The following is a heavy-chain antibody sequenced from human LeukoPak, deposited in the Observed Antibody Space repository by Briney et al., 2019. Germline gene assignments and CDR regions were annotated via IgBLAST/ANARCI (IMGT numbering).Heavy chain of an antibody. Sequence: GESLKISCKGSGYSFTSYWIGWVRQLPGKGLEWMGIIYPGDSDTRYSPSFQGQVTISADKSISTAYLQWSSLKASDTAMYYCARTMSSGWYPDAFDIWGQGTMVTVSS. J-gene: IGHJ3*02. V-gene: IGHV5-51*01. CDR3: ARTMSSGWYPDAFDI. CDR1: GYSFTSYW. D-gene: IGHD6-19*01. CDR2: IYPGDSDT.